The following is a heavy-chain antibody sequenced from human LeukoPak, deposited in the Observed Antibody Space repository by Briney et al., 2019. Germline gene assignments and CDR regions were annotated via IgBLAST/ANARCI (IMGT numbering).Heavy chain of an antibody. D-gene: IGHD2-2*02. CDR2: ISSSSSYI. V-gene: IGHV3-21*01. CDR1: GFTFSSYS. Sequence: GGSLRLSCAASGFTFSSYSMNWVRQAPGKGLEWVSFISSSSSYIYYADSVKGRFTISRDNAKNSLYLQMNSLRAEDTAVYYCARAPLGYCSSTSCYNVAFDIWGQGTMVTVSS. J-gene: IGHJ3*02. CDR3: ARAPLGYCSSTSCYNVAFDI.